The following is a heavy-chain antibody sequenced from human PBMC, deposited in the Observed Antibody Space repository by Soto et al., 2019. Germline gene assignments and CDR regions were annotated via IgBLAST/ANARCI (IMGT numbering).Heavy chain of an antibody. CDR2: IYPGDSDT. J-gene: IGHJ6*02. Sequence: ESLKISCKGSGYSFTSYWIGWVRQMPVKVLELILIIYPGDSDTRYSPSFQGQVTISADTSISTAYMELSSLRSEDTAVYYCARGPPSRRVTIFGVVSPYYYYGMDVWGQGTTVTVSS. CDR1: GYSFTSYW. D-gene: IGHD3-3*01. CDR3: ARGPPSRRVTIFGVVSPYYYYGMDV. V-gene: IGHV5-51*01.